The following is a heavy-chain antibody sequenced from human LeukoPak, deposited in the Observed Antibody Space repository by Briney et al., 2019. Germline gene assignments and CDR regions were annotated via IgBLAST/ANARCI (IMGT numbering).Heavy chain of an antibody. CDR3: ARATSGSYRDAAFDI. J-gene: IGHJ3*02. Sequence: ASVKVSCKASGYTFTVYYMHWVRQAPGQGLEWMGWINPNSGGTNYAQKFQGRVTMTRDTSISTAYMELSRLRSDDTAVYYCARATSGSYRDAAFDIWGQGTMVTVSS. CDR2: INPNSGGT. V-gene: IGHV1-2*02. D-gene: IGHD1-26*01. CDR1: GYTFTVYY.